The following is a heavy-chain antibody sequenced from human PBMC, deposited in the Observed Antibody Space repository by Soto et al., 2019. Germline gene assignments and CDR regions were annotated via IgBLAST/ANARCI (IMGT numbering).Heavy chain of an antibody. D-gene: IGHD3-10*01. CDR3: AKDQMFFNYYGSGSPDY. CDR2: ISGSGGST. J-gene: IGHJ4*02. CDR1: GFTFSSYA. V-gene: IGHV3-23*01. Sequence: GGSLRLSCAASGFTFSSYAMSWVRQAPGKGLEWVSAISGSGGSTYYADSVKGRFTISRDNSKNTLYLQMNSLRAEDTAVYYCAKDQMFFNYYGSGSPDYWGQGTLVTVSS.